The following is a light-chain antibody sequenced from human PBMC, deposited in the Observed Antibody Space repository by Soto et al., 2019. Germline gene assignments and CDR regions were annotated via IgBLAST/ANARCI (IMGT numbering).Light chain of an antibody. CDR2: AAS. CDR1: QGIRTE. Sequence: ATQMTQSPSSLSASVGDRVTIACRASQGIRTELGWYQQKAGEAPKLLIYAASTLQSGVPPRFSGSGSGTDFTLTISSLQPEDFPTYYCLQDYDYARTFGQGTKVEMK. J-gene: IGKJ1*01. V-gene: IGKV1-6*01. CDR3: LQDYDYART.